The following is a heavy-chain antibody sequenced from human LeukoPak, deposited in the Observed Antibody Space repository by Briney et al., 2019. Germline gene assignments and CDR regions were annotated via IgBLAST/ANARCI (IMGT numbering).Heavy chain of an antibody. CDR1: GFPFSDYA. V-gene: IGHV3-21*04. J-gene: IGHJ4*02. CDR2: ISSSSSYI. Sequence: PGGSLRLSCAASGFPFSDYAMTWVRQAPGKGLEWVSSISSSSSYIYYADSVKGRFTISRDNAKNSLYLQMNSLRAEDTAVYYCARSSGYCSGGSCYRDYWGQGTLVTVSS. D-gene: IGHD2-15*01. CDR3: ARSSGYCSGGSCYRDY.